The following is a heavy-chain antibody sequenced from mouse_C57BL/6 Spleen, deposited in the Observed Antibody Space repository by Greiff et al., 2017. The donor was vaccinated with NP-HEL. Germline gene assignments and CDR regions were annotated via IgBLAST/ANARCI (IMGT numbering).Heavy chain of an antibody. Sequence: VQLQQPGAELVRPGTSVKLSCKASGYTFTSYWMHWVKQRPGQGLEWIGVIDPSDSYTNYNQKFKGKATLTVDTSSSTAYMQLSSLTSEDSAVYYCARRGGYDEGFAYWGQGTLVTVSA. CDR2: IDPSDSYT. J-gene: IGHJ3*01. CDR1: GYTFTSYW. D-gene: IGHD2-2*01. V-gene: IGHV1-59*01. CDR3: ARRGGYDEGFAY.